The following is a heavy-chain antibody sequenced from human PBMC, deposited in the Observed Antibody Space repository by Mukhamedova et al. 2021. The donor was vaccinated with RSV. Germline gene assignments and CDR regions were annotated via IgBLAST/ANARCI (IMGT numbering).Heavy chain of an antibody. V-gene: IGHV4-34*01. CDR3: ARGRIGLDA. J-gene: IGHJ4*02. D-gene: IGHD2-21*01. Sequence: IRQPPGKGLEWIGEINHSGSTNYNPSLKSRVTISVDTSKNQFSLKLSSVTAADTAVYYCARGRIGLDAWGQGTLVTVFS. CDR2: INHSGST.